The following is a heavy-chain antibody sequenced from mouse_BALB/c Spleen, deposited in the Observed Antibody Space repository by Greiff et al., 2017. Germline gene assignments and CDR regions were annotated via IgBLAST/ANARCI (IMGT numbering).Heavy chain of an antibody. CDR1: GFTFSSYG. V-gene: IGHV5-6-3*01. J-gene: IGHJ2*01. Sequence: DVHLVESGGGLVQPGGSLKLSCAASGFTFSSYGMSWVRQTPDKRLELVATINSNGGSTYYPDSVKGRFTISRDNAKNTLYLQMSSLKSEDTAMYYCARGRVFDYWGQGTTLTVSS. CDR3: ARGRVFDY. CDR2: INSNGGST.